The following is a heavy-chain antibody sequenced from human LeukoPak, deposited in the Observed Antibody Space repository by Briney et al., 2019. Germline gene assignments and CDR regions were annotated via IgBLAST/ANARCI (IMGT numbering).Heavy chain of an antibody. Sequence: GGSLRLSCAGSGFSISNYGMNWVRQAPGKGLEWVSGINSNGDEIYYADSVRGRFTISRDNSNNALYLQMDSLRAEDTAVYYCANWIGSSSRDYWGQGTLVTVSS. V-gene: IGHV3-23*01. CDR2: INSNGDEI. D-gene: IGHD6-6*01. CDR1: GFSISNYG. J-gene: IGHJ4*02. CDR3: ANWIGSSSRDY.